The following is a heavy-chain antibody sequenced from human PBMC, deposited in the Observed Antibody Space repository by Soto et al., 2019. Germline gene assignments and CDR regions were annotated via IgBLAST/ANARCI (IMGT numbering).Heavy chain of an antibody. D-gene: IGHD4-17*01. CDR1: GGSISSYY. J-gene: IGHJ6*03. CDR2: IYYSGST. CDR3: ATRITVSRYYYMDV. V-gene: IGHV4-59*08. Sequence: SETLSLTCTVSGGSISSYYWSWIRQPPGKGLEWIGYIYYSGSTNYNPSLKSRVTISVDTSKNQFSLKLSSVTAADTAVYYCATRITVSRYYYMDVWGKGTTVTVSS.